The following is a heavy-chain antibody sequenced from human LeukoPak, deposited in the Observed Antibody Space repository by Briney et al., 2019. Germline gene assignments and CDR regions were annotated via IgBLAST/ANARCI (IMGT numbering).Heavy chain of an antibody. Sequence: PGGSLRLSCAASGFTFSSYWMSWVRQAPGKGLEWVANIKQDGSEKYYVDSVKGRFTISRDNAKNSLYLQMNSLKTEDTALYYCTRPGGNVDYWGQGTLVTVSS. CDR3: TRPGGNVDY. CDR2: IKQDGSEK. J-gene: IGHJ4*01. CDR1: GFTFSSYW. V-gene: IGHV3-7*03. D-gene: IGHD3-16*01.